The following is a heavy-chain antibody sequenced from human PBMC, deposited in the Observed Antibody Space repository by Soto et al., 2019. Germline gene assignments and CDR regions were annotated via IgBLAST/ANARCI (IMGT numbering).Heavy chain of an antibody. J-gene: IGHJ3*02. CDR2: ISASGATT. Sequence: EVQLLESGGGLVQPGGSLRLSCAASGFTFSSYAVSWVRQAPGKGLEWVSAISASGATTYYADSVKGRFTFSRDNSQNTLYLQLNSLRAEDPAVYFCARHYYISGHFSGFDIWGQGTMATVSS. CDR3: ARHYYISGHFSGFDI. D-gene: IGHD3-22*01. V-gene: IGHV3-23*01. CDR1: GFTFSSYA.